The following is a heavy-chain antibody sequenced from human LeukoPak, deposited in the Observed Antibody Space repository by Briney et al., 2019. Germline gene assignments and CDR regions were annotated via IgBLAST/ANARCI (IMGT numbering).Heavy chain of an antibody. V-gene: IGHV3-23*01. CDR2: IGGSGGST. Sequence: PGGSLRLSCAASGLTFSSYAMSWVRQAPGKGLEWVPAIGGSGGSTYYADSVKGRFTISRDNSKNTLYLQMDSLRAEDTAVYYCAKGDTYFDYWGQGTLVTVSS. CDR3: AKGDTYFDY. D-gene: IGHD5-18*01. J-gene: IGHJ4*02. CDR1: GLTFSSYA.